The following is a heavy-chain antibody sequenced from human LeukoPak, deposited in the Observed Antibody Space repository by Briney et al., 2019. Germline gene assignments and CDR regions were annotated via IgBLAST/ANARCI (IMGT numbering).Heavy chain of an antibody. D-gene: IGHD5-24*01. CDR1: GFTVSSNY. J-gene: IGHJ4*02. CDR3: AREGGYNPYYFDY. V-gene: IGHV3-66*01. Sequence: PGGSLRLSCAASGFTVSSNYMSWVRQAPGKGLEWVSVIYSGSSTYYADSVKGRFTISRDNSKNTLYLQMNSLRAEDTAVYYCAREGGYNPYYFDYWGQGTLVTVSS. CDR2: IYSGSST.